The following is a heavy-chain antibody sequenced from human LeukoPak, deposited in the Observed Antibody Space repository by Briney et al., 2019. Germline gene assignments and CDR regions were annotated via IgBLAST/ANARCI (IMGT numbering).Heavy chain of an antibody. V-gene: IGHV3-33*01. CDR3: ARDIESGYFDY. Sequence: GRSLRLSCAASGXTFSSYDMHWARQAPGKGLEWVAVISFDGSNKYCADSVKGRFTISRDDSKNTLYLQMNSLRAEDTAVYYCARDIESGYFDYWGQGTLVTVSS. J-gene: IGHJ4*02. D-gene: IGHD3-16*02. CDR2: ISFDGSNK. CDR1: GXTFSSYD.